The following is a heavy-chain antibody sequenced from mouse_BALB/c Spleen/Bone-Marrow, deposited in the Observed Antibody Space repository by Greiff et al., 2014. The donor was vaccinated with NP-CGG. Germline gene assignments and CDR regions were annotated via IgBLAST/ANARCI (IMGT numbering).Heavy chain of an antibody. CDR1: GFNIKDTY. J-gene: IGHJ4*01. Sequence: EVQLQQSGAELVKPGASVKLSCTASGFNIKDTYMHLVKQMPEQVLELIVRIHPANGNTKYDPKFQGKATITADTSSNTAYLQLSSLTSEDTAVYYCARWEYYAMDYWGQGTSVTVSS. CDR3: ARWEYYAMDY. CDR2: IHPANGNT. D-gene: IGHD4-1*01. V-gene: IGHV14-3*02.